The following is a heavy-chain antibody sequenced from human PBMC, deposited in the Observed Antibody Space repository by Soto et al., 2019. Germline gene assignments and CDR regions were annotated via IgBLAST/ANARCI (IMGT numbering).Heavy chain of an antibody. CDR3: VKDRMAYNSVWDPFDI. CDR2: INSDGSRT. D-gene: IGHD1-20*01. CDR1: GFTFSRSW. V-gene: IGHV3-74*03. Sequence: PGGSLRLSCAASGFTFSRSWMHWVRQAPGKGLVWVSHINSDGSRTTYADSVKGRFTISRDNAKNTLYLQVNSLRAEDTAVYYCVKDRMAYNSVWDPFDIWGQGTMVTVSS. J-gene: IGHJ3*02.